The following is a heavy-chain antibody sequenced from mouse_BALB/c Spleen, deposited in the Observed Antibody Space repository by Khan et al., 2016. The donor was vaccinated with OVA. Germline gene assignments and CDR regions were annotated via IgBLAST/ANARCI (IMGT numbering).Heavy chain of an antibody. CDR3: ARDGNWYFDV. D-gene: IGHD2-1*01. CDR2: IRYSGTT. CDR1: GSSITSDYA. J-gene: IGHJ1*01. Sequence: EVQLQESGPGLVKPSQSLALTCTVSGSSITSDYAWNWIRQFPGSKLEWMGYIRYSGTTSYNPSLKSRISITRDKSKNQFFLQLNSVTIEDTATYYCARDGNWYFDVWGAGTTVTVSS. V-gene: IGHV3-2*02.